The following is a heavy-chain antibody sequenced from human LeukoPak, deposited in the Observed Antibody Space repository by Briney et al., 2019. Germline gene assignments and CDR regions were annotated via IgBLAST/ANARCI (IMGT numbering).Heavy chain of an antibody. Sequence: PGGSLRLSCAASGFTFSSYAMHWVRQAPGKGLEWVAVISYDGSNKYYADSVKGRFTISRDNSKKTLYLQMNSLRAEDTALYYCAKEQRGYSGYMVGSCFDPWGQGTLVTVSS. J-gene: IGHJ5*02. D-gene: IGHD5-12*01. CDR1: GFTFSSYA. CDR2: ISYDGSNK. CDR3: AKEQRGYSGYMVGSCFDP. V-gene: IGHV3-30*04.